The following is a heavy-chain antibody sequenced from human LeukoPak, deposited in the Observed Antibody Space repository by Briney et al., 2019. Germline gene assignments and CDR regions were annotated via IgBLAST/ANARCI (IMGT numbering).Heavy chain of an antibody. J-gene: IGHJ5*02. CDR2: IYTSGST. D-gene: IGHD3-22*01. V-gene: IGHV4-4*09. CDR3: XRGYYDSGGYT. Sequence: SETLSLTCTVSGGSISSYYWSWIRQPPGKGLEWIGYIYTSGSTNYNPSLKSRVTISVDTSKNQFSLKLSSVTAADTAVYYCXRGYYDSGGYTWGQGTLVTVSS. CDR1: GGSISSYY.